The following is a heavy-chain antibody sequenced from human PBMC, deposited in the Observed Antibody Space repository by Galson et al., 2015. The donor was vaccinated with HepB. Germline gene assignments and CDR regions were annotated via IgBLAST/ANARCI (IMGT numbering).Heavy chain of an antibody. CDR1: GFSLSTSGVG. D-gene: IGHD2-2*01. CDR3: AHRRRYCSSTSCFDAFDI. CDR2: IYWDDDK. J-gene: IGHJ3*02. Sequence: PALVKPTQTLTLTCTFSGFSLSTSGVGVGWIRQPPGKALEWLALIYWDDDKRYSPSLKSRLTITKDTSKNLVVLTMTNMDPVDTAAYYCAHRRRYCSSTSCFDAFDIWGQGTMVTVSS. V-gene: IGHV2-5*02.